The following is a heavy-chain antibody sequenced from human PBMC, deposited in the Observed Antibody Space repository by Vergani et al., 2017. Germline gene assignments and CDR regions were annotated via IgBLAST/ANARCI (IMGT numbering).Heavy chain of an antibody. CDR3: SKYLRDSTDGLPDS. V-gene: IGHV3-30*02. CDR1: GFTFSNFG. D-gene: IGHD2-21*02. CDR2: IGKDGINT. J-gene: IGHJ4*02. Sequence: QVQLVESAGGVVQPGGSMRLSCAASGFTFSNFGMHWIRQAPGKGLEWLAYIGKDGINTRYRYAVKGRFTVPRDNSKDILYLQMDSLRSKDTALYYCSKYLRDSTDGLPDSWCPGTLVIVSS.